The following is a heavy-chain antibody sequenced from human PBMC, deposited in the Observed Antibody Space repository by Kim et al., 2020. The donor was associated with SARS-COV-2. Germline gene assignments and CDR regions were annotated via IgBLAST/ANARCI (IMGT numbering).Heavy chain of an antibody. V-gene: IGHV3-33*01. J-gene: IGHJ6*02. CDR3: ARPQQPYYYYGMDV. D-gene: IGHD6-13*01. Sequence: GSLTLSCAASGFTFISYGMHWVRQAPGKGLEWVAVIWYDGSNKYYADSVKGRFTISRDNSKNTLYLQMNSLRAEDTAVYYCARPQQPYYYYGMDVWGQGTTVTVSS. CDR2: IWYDGSNK. CDR1: GFTFISYG.